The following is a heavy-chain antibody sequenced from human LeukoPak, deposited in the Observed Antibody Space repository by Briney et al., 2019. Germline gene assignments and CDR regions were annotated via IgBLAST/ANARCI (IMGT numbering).Heavy chain of an antibody. J-gene: IGHJ6*03. V-gene: IGHV1-46*01. CDR3: ARDERTMSSGRMGYYMDV. CDR1: GYTFTSYY. CDR2: INPSGGST. D-gene: IGHD6-19*01. Sequence: GASVKVSCKASGYTFTSYYMHWVRQAPGQGLEWMGIINPSGGSTSYAQKFQGRVTMTRDMSTSTVHMELSSLRSEDTAVYYCARDERTMSSGRMGYYMDVWGKGTTVTASS.